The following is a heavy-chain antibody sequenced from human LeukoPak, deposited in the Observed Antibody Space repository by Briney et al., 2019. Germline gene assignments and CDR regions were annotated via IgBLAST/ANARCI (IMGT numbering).Heavy chain of an antibody. V-gene: IGHV1-46*01. CDR1: GYTFTSYY. CDR3: ARDPDGYCSSTSCYPVFDY. J-gene: IGHJ4*02. Sequence: ASVKVSCKASGYTFTSYYMHWVRQAPGQGLEWMGIINPSGGSTSYAQKFQGRVTMTRDTSTSIVYMELSSLRSEDTAVYYCARDPDGYCSSTSCYPVFDYWGQGTLVTVSS. CDR2: INPSGGST. D-gene: IGHD2-2*01.